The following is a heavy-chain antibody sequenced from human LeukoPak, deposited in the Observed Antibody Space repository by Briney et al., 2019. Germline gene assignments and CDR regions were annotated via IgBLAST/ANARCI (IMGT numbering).Heavy chain of an antibody. CDR3: ATGGNFYYSH. CDR1: RFTFSSYA. D-gene: IGHD4-11*01. CDR2: ISGSSGST. V-gene: IGHV3-23*01. J-gene: IGHJ1*01. Sequence: GGSLRLSCAASRFTFSSYAMSWVRQAPGKGLEWVSAISGSSGSTYYADSVKGRFTISRDNSKNTLYLQMNSLRAEDTAVYSCATGGNFYYSHWGQGTLVTVSS.